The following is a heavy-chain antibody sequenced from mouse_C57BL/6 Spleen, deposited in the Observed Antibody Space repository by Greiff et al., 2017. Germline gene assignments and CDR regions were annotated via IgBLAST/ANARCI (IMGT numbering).Heavy chain of an antibody. CDR2: IRNKAHGYTT. D-gene: IGHD2-2*01. Sequence: EVKLEESGRGLVQPGGSLSLSCAASGFTFTDYYMSWVRQTPGKALEWLGFIRNKAHGYTTVYSASVKGRFTISRGNSQSSLYLQMNALGAEDSATYDSARLGGYDASYAMDYWNQGTSGTVSS. J-gene: IGHJ4*01. CDR3: ARLGGYDASYAMDY. V-gene: IGHV7-3*01. CDR1: GFTFTDYY.